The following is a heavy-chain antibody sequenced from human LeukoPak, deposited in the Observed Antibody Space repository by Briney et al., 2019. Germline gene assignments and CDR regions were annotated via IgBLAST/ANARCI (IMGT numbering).Heavy chain of an antibody. Sequence: ASVKVSCKASGYTFTNDVIHCVRQAPGQRPEWMGWINAGNGDTKYSHHFQGRVTITRDTSASTAYMEMSSLTSEDTALYYCARDDCGDTCYPGGYWGQGTLVTVSS. D-gene: IGHD2-21*01. CDR1: GYTFTNDV. CDR3: ARDDCGDTCYPGGY. V-gene: IGHV1-3*01. J-gene: IGHJ4*02. CDR2: INAGNGDT.